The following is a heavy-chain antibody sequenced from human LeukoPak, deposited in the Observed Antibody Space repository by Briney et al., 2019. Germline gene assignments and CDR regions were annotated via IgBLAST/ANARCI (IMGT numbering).Heavy chain of an antibody. CDR3: ARGPLTFSYYYGMDV. J-gene: IGHJ6*02. Sequence: PSETLSLTCTVSGGSISSYYWSWIRQPPGKGLEWIGYIYYSGSTNYNPSLKSRVTISVDTSKNQFSLKLSSMTAADTAVYYCARGPLTFSYYYGMDVWGQGTTVTVSS. CDR1: GGSISSYY. CDR2: IYYSGST. V-gene: IGHV4-59*01.